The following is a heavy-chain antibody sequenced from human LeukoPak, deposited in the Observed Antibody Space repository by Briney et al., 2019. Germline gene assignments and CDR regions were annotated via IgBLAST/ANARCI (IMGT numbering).Heavy chain of an antibody. CDR2: IYYSGST. Sequence: PPETLSLTCAVSGGSITSGGYYWSWIHQHPGKGLEWVGYIYYSGSTYYNPSLKSRVTISVDTSKNQFSLKLSSVTAADTAVYYCARWLNIVVVPAKQEGYFDYWGQGTLVTVSS. CDR3: ARWLNIVVVPAKQEGYFDY. CDR1: GGSITSGGYY. V-gene: IGHV4-31*11. D-gene: IGHD2-2*01. J-gene: IGHJ4*02.